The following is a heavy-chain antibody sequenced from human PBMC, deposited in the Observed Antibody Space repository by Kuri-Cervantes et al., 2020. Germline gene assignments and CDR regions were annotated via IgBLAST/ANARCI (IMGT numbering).Heavy chain of an antibody. CDR2: IYHSGST. CDR1: GFSLSTSGE. CDR3: ARQDRNFDY. Sequence: SGPTLVKPTQTLTLTCTFSGFSLSTSGEGVGWVRQPPGKGLEWIGEIYHSGSTNYNPSLKSRVTISVDKSKNQFSLNLTSVTAADTAVYYCARQDRNFDYWGQGTLVTVSS. V-gene: IGHV4-39*07. J-gene: IGHJ4*01.